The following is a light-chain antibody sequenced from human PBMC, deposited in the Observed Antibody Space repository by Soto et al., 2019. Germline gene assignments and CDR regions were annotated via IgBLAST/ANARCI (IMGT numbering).Light chain of an antibody. V-gene: IGKV4-1*01. CDR1: QSVLYSSNNKNY. J-gene: IGKJ1*01. CDR3: QQYYSTPPS. Sequence: DIVMTQSPDSLAVSLGERATINCKSSQSVLYSSNNKNYLAWYQQKPGQPPKLRIYWASTRESGVPDRFSGSGSGTDFTLTISSLQAADVAIYYCQQYYSTPPSFGQGTKVEIK. CDR2: WAS.